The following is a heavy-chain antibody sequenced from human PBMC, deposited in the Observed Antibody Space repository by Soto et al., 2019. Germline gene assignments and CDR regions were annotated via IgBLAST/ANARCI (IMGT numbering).Heavy chain of an antibody. D-gene: IGHD3-3*01. CDR3: ARDAQSGFYTLVPY. V-gene: IGHV4-59*12. CDR2: IYYSGTT. Sequence: PSETLSLTCTVSGGSISSYYWSWIRQPPGKGLEWIGDIYYSGTTNYTASLKSRVSLSVDTSKSQSSLTLNSVTAADTAVYYCARDAQSGFYTLVPYWGQGTLVTVSS. CDR1: GGSISSYY. J-gene: IGHJ4*02.